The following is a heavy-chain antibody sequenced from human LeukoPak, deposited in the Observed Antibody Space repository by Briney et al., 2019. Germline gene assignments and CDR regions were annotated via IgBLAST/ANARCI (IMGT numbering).Heavy chain of an antibody. Sequence: PGGSLRLSCAVSGFTFTDTYMTWIRQAPGKGLESLSYISPSGTDISYADSVKGRFTISRDNAKNSLYLQMNSLRAEDTAVYYCARVRDLYDFWSGYQTSYFDYWGQGTLVTVSS. V-gene: IGHV3-11*04. D-gene: IGHD3-3*01. CDR1: GFTFTDTY. CDR2: ISPSGTDI. J-gene: IGHJ4*02. CDR3: ARVRDLYDFWSGYQTSYFDY.